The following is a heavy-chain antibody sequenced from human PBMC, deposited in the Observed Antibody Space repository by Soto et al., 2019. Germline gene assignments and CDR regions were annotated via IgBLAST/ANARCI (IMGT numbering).Heavy chain of an antibody. CDR3: ARDGGYCSSTSCYVGAFDI. Sequence: EASVKVSCKASGYTFTSYGISWVRQAPGQGLERMGWISAYNGNTNYAQKLQGRVTMTTDTSTSTAYMELRSLRSDDTAVYYCARDGGYCSSTSCYVGAFDIWGQGTMVTVSS. V-gene: IGHV1-18*01. D-gene: IGHD2-2*01. CDR1: GYTFTSYG. CDR2: ISAYNGNT. J-gene: IGHJ3*02.